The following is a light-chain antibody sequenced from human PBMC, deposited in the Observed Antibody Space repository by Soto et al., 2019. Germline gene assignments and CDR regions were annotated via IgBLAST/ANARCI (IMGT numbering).Light chain of an antibody. Sequence: QSVLTQPASVSGSSGQSITISCTGTSSDVGSYNLVSWYQQHPGKAPKLMIYEGSKRPSGVSNRFSGSKSGNTASLTISGLQAEDEADYYCCSYAGSSYYVFGTGTKLTVL. CDR1: SSDVGSYNL. CDR2: EGS. J-gene: IGLJ1*01. V-gene: IGLV2-23*01. CDR3: CSYAGSSYYV.